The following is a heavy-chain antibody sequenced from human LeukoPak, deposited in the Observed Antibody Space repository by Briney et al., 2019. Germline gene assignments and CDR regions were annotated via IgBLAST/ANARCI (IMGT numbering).Heavy chain of an antibody. J-gene: IGHJ6*03. CDR1: GFTFSSYW. CDR2: IKQDGSEK. V-gene: IGHV3-7*03. D-gene: IGHD5-12*01. Sequence: GGSLRLSCAASGFTFSSYWMSWVRQAPGKGLEWVANIKQDGSEKYYVDSVKGRFTISRDNAKNSLYLQMNSLRAEDTAVYYCAKEWLRFEYYYMDVWGKGTTVTISS. CDR3: AKEWLRFEYYYMDV.